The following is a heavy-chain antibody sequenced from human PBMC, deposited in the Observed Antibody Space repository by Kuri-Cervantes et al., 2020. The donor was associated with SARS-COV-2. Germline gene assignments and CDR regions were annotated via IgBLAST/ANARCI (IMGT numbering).Heavy chain of an antibody. CDR1: GGTFSSYA. V-gene: IGHV1-69*06. Sequence: SVKVSCKASGGTFSSYAISWMRQAPGQGLEWMGGIIPIFGTANYAQKFQGRVTITADKSTSTAYMELSSLRSEDTAVYYCASSPESGPYYYYYGMDVWGQGTTVTVSS. D-gene: IGHD6-25*01. CDR2: IIPIFGTA. J-gene: IGHJ6*02. CDR3: ASSPESGPYYYYYGMDV.